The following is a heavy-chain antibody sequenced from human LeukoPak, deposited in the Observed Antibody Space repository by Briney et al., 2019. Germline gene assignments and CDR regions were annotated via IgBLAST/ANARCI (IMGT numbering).Heavy chain of an antibody. V-gene: IGHV2-5*02. D-gene: IGHD1-26*01. J-gene: IGHJ5*02. CDR1: GFSLSTSGVG. Sequence: SGPTLVKPTQTLTLTCTFSGFSLSTSGVGVGWIRQPPGKALEWLALIYWDDDKRYSPSLKSRLTITKDTSKNQVVLTMTNMDPVDTATYYCAHRRVQAGAEWSKGANNNWFDPWGQGTLVTVSS. CDR2: IYWDDDK. CDR3: AHRRVQAGAEWSKGANNNWFDP.